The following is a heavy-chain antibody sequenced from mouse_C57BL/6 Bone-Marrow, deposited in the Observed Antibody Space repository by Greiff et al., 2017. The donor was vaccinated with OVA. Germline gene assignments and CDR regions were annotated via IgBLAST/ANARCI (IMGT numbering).Heavy chain of an antibody. J-gene: IGHJ4*01. Sequence: VKLMESGPGLVQPSQSLSITCTVSGFSLTSYGVHWVRQSPGKGLEWLGVIWSGGSPDYTAAFLSRLSISKDNSKSPVFFKMNSLQADDTSIYYCARSTLDLLLRPNMDYWGQGTSVTVSS. CDR1: GFSLTSYG. CDR3: ARSTLDLLLRPNMDY. D-gene: IGHD1-1*01. V-gene: IGHV2-2*01. CDR2: IWSGGSP.